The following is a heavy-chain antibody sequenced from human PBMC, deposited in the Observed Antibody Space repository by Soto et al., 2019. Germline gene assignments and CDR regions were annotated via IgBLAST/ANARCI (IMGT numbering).Heavy chain of an antibody. D-gene: IGHD6-13*01. CDR1: GYTFTGYY. CDR3: ARGGSSSLNWFDP. CDR2: INPNSGGT. V-gene: IGHV1-2*04. J-gene: IGHJ5*02. Sequence: ASVKVSCKASGYTFTGYYMHWVREAPGQGLEWMGWINPNSGGTNYAQKFQGWVTMTRDTSISTAYMELSRLRSDDTAVYYCARGGSSSLNWFDPWGQGTLVTVSS.